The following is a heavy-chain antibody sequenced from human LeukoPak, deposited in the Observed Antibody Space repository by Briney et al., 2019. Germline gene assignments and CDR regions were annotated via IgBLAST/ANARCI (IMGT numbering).Heavy chain of an antibody. J-gene: IGHJ3*02. CDR3: AKYLAHSSGWLLDAFDI. V-gene: IGHV3-30*18. CDR1: GFTFSGYG. Sequence: TGGSLRLSCAASGFTFSGYGMHWVRQAPGKGLEWVAVISYDGSNKYYADSVKGRFIISRDNSKNTLYVQMNSLRAEDTALYYCAKYLAHSSGWLLDAFDIWGQGTMVTVSS. D-gene: IGHD6-19*01. CDR2: ISYDGSNK.